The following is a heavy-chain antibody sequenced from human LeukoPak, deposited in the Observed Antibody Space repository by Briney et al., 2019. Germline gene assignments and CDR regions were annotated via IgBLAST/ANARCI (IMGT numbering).Heavy chain of an antibody. Sequence: PGGSLRLSCAASGLTFSSYSMNWVRQAPGKGLEWVSSISSSSSYIYYADSVKGRFTISRDNAKNSLYLQMNTLRAEDTAVYYCARDRGYCSGGSCYSVPGYWGQGTLVTVSS. CDR3: ARDRGYCSGGSCYSVPGY. CDR2: ISSSSSYI. V-gene: IGHV3-21*01. J-gene: IGHJ4*02. CDR1: GLTFSSYS. D-gene: IGHD2-15*01.